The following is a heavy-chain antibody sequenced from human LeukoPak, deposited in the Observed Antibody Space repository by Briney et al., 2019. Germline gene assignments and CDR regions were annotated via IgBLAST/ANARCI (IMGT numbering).Heavy chain of an antibody. CDR2: ISHSGSTI. J-gene: IGHJ2*01. V-gene: IGHV3-11*01. CDR3: AGASYYGSGSLMVNWYFDL. D-gene: IGHD3-10*01. Sequence: GGSLRLSCAASGFMFSEYYMSWIRQTPEKGLEWLSYISHSGSTIYYADSVKGRFTISRDNAKNSLYLQMDSLRAEDTAVYSCAGASYYGSGSLMVNWYFDLWGRGTLVTVSS. CDR1: GFMFSEYY.